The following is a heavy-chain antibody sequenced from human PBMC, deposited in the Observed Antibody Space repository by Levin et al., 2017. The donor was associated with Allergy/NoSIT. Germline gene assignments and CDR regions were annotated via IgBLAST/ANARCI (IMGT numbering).Heavy chain of an antibody. CDR3: AKDLGGSYPGGDS. CDR1: GFTFSSYG. CDR2: ISYDGSNK. V-gene: IGHV3-30*18. Sequence: GGSLRLSCAASGFTFSSYGIHWVRQAPGKGLEWVAVISYDGSNKYYADSVKGRFTISRDNSKNTVYLQMNSLRAEDTAVDYCAKDLGGSYPGGDSWGQGTLVTVSS. D-gene: IGHD1-26*01. J-gene: IGHJ4*02.